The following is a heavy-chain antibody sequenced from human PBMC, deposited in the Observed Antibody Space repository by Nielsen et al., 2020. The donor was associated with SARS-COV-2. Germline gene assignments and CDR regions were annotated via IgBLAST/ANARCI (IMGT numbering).Heavy chain of an antibody. V-gene: IGHV4-61*02. Sequence: SETLSLTCTVSGASFSRGFYYFTSICQPAGKGLEWLGRIYLSGTTDYNPSLKSRVTISLDMSKNQVSLRLSSVTAADTAVYYCARGSLIGAIAVDSWGQGTLLTVSS. CDR2: IYLSGTT. D-gene: IGHD2-15*01. J-gene: IGHJ5*01. CDR1: GASFSRGFYY. CDR3: ARGSLIGAIAVDS.